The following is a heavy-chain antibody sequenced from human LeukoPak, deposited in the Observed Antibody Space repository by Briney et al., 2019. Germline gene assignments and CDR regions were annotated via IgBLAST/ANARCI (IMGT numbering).Heavy chain of an antibody. D-gene: IGHD3-22*01. CDR3: ARRAAMYYYDSSGYSDY. J-gene: IGHJ4*02. Sequence: SETLSLTCTVSGGSISSSRYYWGWIRQPQGKGLEWIGCIYYSGSTYYNPSLKSRVTISVDTSKNQFSLKLSSVTAADTAVYYCARRAAMYYYDSSGYSDYWGQGTLVTVSS. CDR2: IYYSGST. CDR1: GGSISSSRYY. V-gene: IGHV4-39*01.